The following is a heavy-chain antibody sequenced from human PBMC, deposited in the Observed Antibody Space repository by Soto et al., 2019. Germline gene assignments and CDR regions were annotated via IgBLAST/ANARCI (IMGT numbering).Heavy chain of an antibody. Sequence: GESLKISCKGSGYSFTSYWIGWVRQMPGKGLEWMGIIYPGDSDTRYSPSFQGQVTISADKSISTAYLQWSSLKASDTAMYYCARLSPDHYCSSTSCYSGAFDYWGQATLVTVSS. V-gene: IGHV5-51*01. D-gene: IGHD2-2*01. CDR3: ARLSPDHYCSSTSCYSGAFDY. J-gene: IGHJ4*02. CDR1: GYSFTSYW. CDR2: IYPGDSDT.